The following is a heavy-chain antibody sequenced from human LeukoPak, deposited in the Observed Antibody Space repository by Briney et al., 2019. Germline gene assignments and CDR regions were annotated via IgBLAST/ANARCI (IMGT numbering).Heavy chain of an antibody. CDR2: IIPIFGTA. Sequence: SVKVSCRASGGTFSSYAISWVRQASGQGLEWMGGIIPIFGTANYAQKFQGRVTITADESTSTAYMELSSLRSEDTAVYYCARGGSLRWPFDYWGQGTLVTVSS. V-gene: IGHV1-69*13. D-gene: IGHD4-23*01. CDR1: GGTFSSYA. J-gene: IGHJ4*02. CDR3: ARGGSLRWPFDY.